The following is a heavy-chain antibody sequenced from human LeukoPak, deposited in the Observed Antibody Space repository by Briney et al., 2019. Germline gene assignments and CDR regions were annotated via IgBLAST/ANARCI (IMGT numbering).Heavy chain of an antibody. CDR1: GGSITSGSYY. V-gene: IGHV4-39*07. Sequence: SETLSLTCTVSGGSITSGSYYWGWIRQPPGKGLEWIGSIYYSGSTYYNPSLKSRVTISVDTSKNQFSLKLSSVTAADTAVYYCARRAVADAELVDYWGQGTLVTVSS. D-gene: IGHD6-19*01. J-gene: IGHJ4*02. CDR3: ARRAVADAELVDY. CDR2: IYYSGST.